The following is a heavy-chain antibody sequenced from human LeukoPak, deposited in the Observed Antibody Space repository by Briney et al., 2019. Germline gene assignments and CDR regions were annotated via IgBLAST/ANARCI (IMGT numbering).Heavy chain of an antibody. CDR2: INDNGDGT. J-gene: IGHJ6*03. V-gene: IGHV3-23*01. CDR1: GFTFSSYA. CDR3: AKGLRTGVGPYMGYHYYMDV. D-gene: IGHD3-16*01. Sequence: GGSLRLSCAASGFTFSSYAMSWVRQAPGKGLKWVSTINDNGDGTYYADSVKGRFTISRDNSYNTVSLQMNSLRDEDTGVYYCAKGLRTGVGPYMGYHYYMDVWGKGATVTVFS.